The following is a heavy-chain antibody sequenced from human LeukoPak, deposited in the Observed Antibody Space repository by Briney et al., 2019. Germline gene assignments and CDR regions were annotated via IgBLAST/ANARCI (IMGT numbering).Heavy chain of an antibody. J-gene: IGHJ4*02. CDR3: AKDTAIQFLEPAF. Sequence: GGSLRLSCAASGFTFTTYAVIWVRQAPGKGLEWVSAISGTAVDTFYADSVKGRFTISRDNSDNTVSLQVNSLRVEDTAMYYCAKDTAIQFLEPAFWGQGTLVTVSS. D-gene: IGHD3-3*01. CDR2: ISGTAVDT. V-gene: IGHV3-23*01. CDR1: GFTFTTYA.